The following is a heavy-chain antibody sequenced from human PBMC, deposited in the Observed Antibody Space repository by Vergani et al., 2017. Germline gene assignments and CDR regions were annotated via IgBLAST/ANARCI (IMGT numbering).Heavy chain of an antibody. D-gene: IGHD5-18*01. V-gene: IGHV4-34*01. CDR1: GGSFSGYY. CDR2: INHSGST. J-gene: IGHJ2*01. CDR3: GSNLHSYGTVPSDFDL. Sequence: QVQLQQWGAGLLKPSETLSLTCAVYGGSFSGYYWSWIRQPPGKGLEWIGEINHSGSTNYNPSLKSRVTISVDTYKNQFSLKLSSVTAADAAVYYCGSNLHSYGTVPSDFDLWGRGTLVTVSS.